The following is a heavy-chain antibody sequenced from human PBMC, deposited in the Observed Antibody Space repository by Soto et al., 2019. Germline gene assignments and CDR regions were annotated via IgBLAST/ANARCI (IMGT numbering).Heavy chain of an antibody. CDR1: GYTFTSYD. Sequence: QVQLVQSGAEVGKPGASVKVSCKASGYTFTSYDINWVRQASGQGLEWMGWMNPNSGNTGSAQRFKGRLPITGNISINTAYMELTSLTSEDAAVFSCARAHTVTTYFDVWARGTRVAVPS. V-gene: IGHV1-8*01. J-gene: IGHJ2*01. CDR3: ARAHTVTTYFDV. CDR2: MNPNSGNT. D-gene: IGHD4-17*01.